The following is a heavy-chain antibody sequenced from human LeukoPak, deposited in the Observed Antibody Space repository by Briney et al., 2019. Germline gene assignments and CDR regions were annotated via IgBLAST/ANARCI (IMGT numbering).Heavy chain of an antibody. V-gene: IGHV3-23*01. CDR3: AKAVVVVPAATPFDY. Sequence: GGSLRLSCAASGFTFSSYVMSWVRQAPGKGLEWVSTISGSGGATYYADSVKGRFTISRDNSKITLYLQMNGLRAEDTALFYCAKAVVVVPAATPFDYWGLGTLVTVSS. J-gene: IGHJ4*02. CDR1: GFTFSSYV. D-gene: IGHD2-2*01. CDR2: ISGSGGAT.